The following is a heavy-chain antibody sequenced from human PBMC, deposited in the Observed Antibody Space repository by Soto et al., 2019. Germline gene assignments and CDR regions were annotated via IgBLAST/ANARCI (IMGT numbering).Heavy chain of an antibody. CDR1: GDSISRSNYY. Sequence: QLQLQESGPGLVKPWETLSLTCTVSGDSISRSNYYWAWIRQPPGKGPEWVGSIFRNGDTYKTPSLKSRVSIFVDTSSNEFSLKLSSVTAADTAVYYCARGGQYYDMSTYNFDIWGQGIPVTVSS. J-gene: IGHJ4*02. CDR3: ARGGQYYDMSTYNFDI. CDR2: IFRNGDT. V-gene: IGHV4-39*01. D-gene: IGHD3-16*01.